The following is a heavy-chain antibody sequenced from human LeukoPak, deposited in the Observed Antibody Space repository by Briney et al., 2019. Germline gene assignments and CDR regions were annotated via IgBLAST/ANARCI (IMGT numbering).Heavy chain of an antibody. Sequence: KPSQTLSLTCTVSGGSISSGSYYWSWIRQPAGKGLEWIGRIYTSGSTNYNPSLKSRVTISVDTSKNQFSLKLSSVTAADTAVYYCARGSRGYQLPLYYMEVWGKGTTVTVSS. CDR3: ARGSRGYQLPLYYMEV. CDR1: GGSISSGSYY. V-gene: IGHV4-61*02. D-gene: IGHD2-2*01. CDR2: IYTSGST. J-gene: IGHJ6*03.